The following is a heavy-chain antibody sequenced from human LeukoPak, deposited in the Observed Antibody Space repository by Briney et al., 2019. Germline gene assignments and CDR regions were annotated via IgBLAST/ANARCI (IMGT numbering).Heavy chain of an antibody. CDR1: VASISSYN. CDR2: IYYSGSI. V-gene: IGHV4-59*01. CDR3: ARENPSGYYNRPIDY. Sequence: SESLSLTCTVSVASISSYNWSWIRQPPWKGREWIGDIYYSGSIKYNPSLKSRVTMSVDTSKNQFSLKLSSVTAADTAIYYCARENPSGYYNRPIDYWGQGTLVTVSS. D-gene: IGHD3-22*01. J-gene: IGHJ4*02.